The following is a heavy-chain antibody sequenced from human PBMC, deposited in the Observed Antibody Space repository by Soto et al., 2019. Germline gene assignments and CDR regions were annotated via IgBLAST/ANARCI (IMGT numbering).Heavy chain of an antibody. CDR3: ARFFCIGVSCSLVFGWYYYNMAV. CDR2: ISAYNGNT. V-gene: IGHV1-18*01. Sequence: ASVKVSCKASAYTFTSYGISWVRQAPGQGLEWMGWISAYNGNTNYAQKLQGRVTMTTDTSTSTAYMELRSLRSDDTAVYYCARFFCIGVSCSLVFGWYYYNMAVGGKGTRVTVPS. J-gene: IGHJ6*03. CDR1: AYTFTSYG. D-gene: IGHD2-15*01.